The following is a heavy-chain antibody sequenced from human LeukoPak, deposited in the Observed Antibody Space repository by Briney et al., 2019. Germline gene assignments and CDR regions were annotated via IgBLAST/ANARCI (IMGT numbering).Heavy chain of an antibody. CDR3: ARSAYSSGWYTGPYGMDV. V-gene: IGHV3-11*01. CDR1: GFTFSDYY. Sequence: GSLRLSCAASGFTFSDYYMSWIRQAPGKGLEWVSYISSSGSTIYYADSVKGRFTISRDNAKNSLYLQMNSLRAEDTAVYYCARSAYSSGWYTGPYGMDVWGQGTTVTVSS. J-gene: IGHJ6*02. CDR2: ISSSGSTI. D-gene: IGHD6-19*01.